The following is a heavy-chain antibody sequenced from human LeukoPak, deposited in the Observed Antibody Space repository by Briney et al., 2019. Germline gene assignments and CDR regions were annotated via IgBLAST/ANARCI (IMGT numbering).Heavy chain of an antibody. CDR3: AKTGGFNYGADGY. Sequence: GGSLRLSCAASGFTFSNYGLNWVRQAPGKGLEWVPTISGSGSSTYYADSVKGRFAISRDNSKSTLYLQMNSLRAEDTAVYYCAKTGGFNYGADGYWGQGTLVTVSS. V-gene: IGHV3-23*01. D-gene: IGHD5-18*01. CDR2: ISGSGSST. CDR1: GFTFSNYG. J-gene: IGHJ4*02.